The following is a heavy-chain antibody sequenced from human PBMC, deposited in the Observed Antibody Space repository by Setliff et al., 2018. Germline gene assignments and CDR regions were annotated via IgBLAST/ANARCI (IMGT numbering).Heavy chain of an antibody. J-gene: IGHJ3*02. CDR3: ARDRISRYYDSGAHAFDI. CDR2: IKGDGSEK. CDR1: AFTFKNYW. D-gene: IGHD3-22*01. V-gene: IGHV3-7*03. Sequence: GSLRLSCAASAFTFKNYWMNWVRQAPGKGLEWVANIKGDGSEKFYLDSVKGRFTISRDNAKNSLYLQMNSLRAEDTAVYYCARDRISRYYDSGAHAFDIWGQGTMVTVSS.